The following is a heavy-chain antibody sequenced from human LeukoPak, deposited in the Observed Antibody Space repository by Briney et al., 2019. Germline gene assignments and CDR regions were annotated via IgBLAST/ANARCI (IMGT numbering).Heavy chain of an antibody. CDR2: INPSGGST. J-gene: IGHJ4*02. D-gene: IGHD6-6*01. CDR1: GYTFTSYY. Sequence: ASVKVSCKASGYTFTSYYMHWVRQAPGQGLEWMGIINPSGGSTSYAQKFQGRVTMTRDTSTSTVYMELSSLRSEDTAVYYCATSLGQLVEKDDWGQGTLVTVSS. V-gene: IGHV1-46*01. CDR3: ATSLGQLVEKDD.